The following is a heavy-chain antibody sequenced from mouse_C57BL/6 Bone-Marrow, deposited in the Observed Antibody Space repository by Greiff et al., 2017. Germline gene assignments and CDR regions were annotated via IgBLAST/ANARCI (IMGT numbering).Heavy chain of an antibody. CDR2: IDPSDSYT. D-gene: IGHD1-1*01. CDR3: AREAYYVAMDY. CDR1: GYTFTSYW. J-gene: IGHJ4*01. Sequence: VQLQQSGAELVMPGASVKLSCKASGYTFTSYWMHWVKQRPGQGLEWIGEIDPSDSYTNYNQKFKGKSTLTVDKSSSTAYMQLSSLPSEDSAVYYCAREAYYVAMDYWGQGTSVTVSS. V-gene: IGHV1-69*01.